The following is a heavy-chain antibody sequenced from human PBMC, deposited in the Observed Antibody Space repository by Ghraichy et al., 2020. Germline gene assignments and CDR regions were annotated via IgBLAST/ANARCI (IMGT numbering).Heavy chain of an antibody. CDR1: GYTFTSYD. V-gene: IGHV1-8*01. CDR2: MNPNSGNT. Sequence: ASVKVSCKASGYTFTSYDINWVRQATGQGLEWMGWMNPNSGNTGYAQKFQGRVTMTRNTSISTAYMELSSLRSEDTAVYYCARVHLKYSSGWYAIGYWGQGTLVTVSS. J-gene: IGHJ4*02. CDR3: ARVHLKYSSGWYAIGY. D-gene: IGHD6-19*01.